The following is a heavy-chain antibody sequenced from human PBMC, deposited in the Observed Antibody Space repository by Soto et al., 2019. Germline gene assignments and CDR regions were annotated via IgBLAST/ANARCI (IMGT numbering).Heavy chain of an antibody. Sequence: PGGSLRLSCAAAGFNVNSDYMNWVRQTPGKGLEWVASIHSGETTYYADSVRGRFTISSDKSKNTLYFQLGSLRIEDTAVYYCTRDGRGLGRLSLLEYWGQGVLVTVSS. CDR2: IHSGETT. J-gene: IGHJ4*02. D-gene: IGHD2-21*02. CDR1: GFNVNSDY. V-gene: IGHV3-53*01. CDR3: TRDGRGLGRLSLLEY.